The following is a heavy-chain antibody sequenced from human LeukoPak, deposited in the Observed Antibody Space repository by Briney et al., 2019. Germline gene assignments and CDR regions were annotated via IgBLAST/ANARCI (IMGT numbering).Heavy chain of an antibody. Sequence: GGSLRLSCAASGFTFSSYSMNWVRQAPGKGLEWVSSISGGSGYIYYADSVKGRFTISRDNAKNSLYLQMNSLRAEDTALYYCARDPPRYSSPDYWGQGTLVTVSS. CDR1: GFTFSSYS. V-gene: IGHV3-21*04. CDR3: ARDPPRYSSPDY. CDR2: ISGGSGYI. D-gene: IGHD6-13*01. J-gene: IGHJ4*02.